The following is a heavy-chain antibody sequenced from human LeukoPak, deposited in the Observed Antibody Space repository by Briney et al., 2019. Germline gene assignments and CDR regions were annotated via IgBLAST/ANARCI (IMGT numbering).Heavy chain of an antibody. CDR3: ARANFLYCSSTACLFDY. CDR1: GYTFTDYY. V-gene: IGHV1-2*02. CDR2: INPNDGDT. J-gene: IGHJ4*02. D-gene: IGHD2-2*01. Sequence: GSVTVSCKASGYTFTDYYMHSVRQAPGQGVEWMGWINPNDGDTNYAQKFQGRVTMTRDTSNSTAHMEVRRLRSDDTAVYYCARANFLYCSSTACLFDYWGQGTLVTVSS.